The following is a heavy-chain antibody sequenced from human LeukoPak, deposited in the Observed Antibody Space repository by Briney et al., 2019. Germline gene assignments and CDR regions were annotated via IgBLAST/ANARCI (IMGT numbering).Heavy chain of an antibody. CDR2: IYSSGST. J-gene: IGHJ1*01. CDR1: GGSISSYY. CDR3: ARELYYDTSGFRYFQH. Sequence: SETLSLTCTVSGGSISSYYWSWIRQPAGKGLEWIGRIYSSGSTNYNPSLKSRVTMSVDKSKNQFSLKLTSVTAADTAVYYCARELYYDTSGFRYFQHWGQGTLVTVSS. V-gene: IGHV4-4*07. D-gene: IGHD3-22*01.